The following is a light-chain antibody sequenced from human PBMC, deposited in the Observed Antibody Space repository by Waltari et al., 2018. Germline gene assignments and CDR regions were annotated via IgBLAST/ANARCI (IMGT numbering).Light chain of an antibody. CDR3: QQRGNWPPS. Sequence: DIVLSKSPATLSLSPGERATLPCRASQNVNNYIGWYQQKTGQAPRLLIYDASYRATGIPARFSGSGSGTDFTLTISSLEPEDFAVYYCQQRGNWPPSFGGGTKVEIK. CDR2: DAS. J-gene: IGKJ4*01. CDR1: QNVNNY. V-gene: IGKV3-11*01.